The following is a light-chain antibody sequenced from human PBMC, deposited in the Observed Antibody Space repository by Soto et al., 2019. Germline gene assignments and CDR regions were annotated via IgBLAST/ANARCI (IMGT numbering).Light chain of an antibody. CDR2: EVS. V-gene: IGLV2-23*02. Sequence: QSALTQPASVSGSPGQSITISCTGTSSDVGSYNLVSWYQQHPGKAPKLMIYEVSKRPSGVSNRFSGSKSGNTASLTISGLQADDEADYYCSSYAGRSFYVFGPGTKVTVL. CDR3: SSYAGRSFYV. CDR1: SSDVGSYNL. J-gene: IGLJ1*01.